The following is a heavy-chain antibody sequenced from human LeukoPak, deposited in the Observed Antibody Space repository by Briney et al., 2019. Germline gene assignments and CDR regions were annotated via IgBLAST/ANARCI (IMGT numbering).Heavy chain of an antibody. D-gene: IGHD3-16*01. CDR3: ARGFIYDYVWGSYCHPYDY. V-gene: IGHV4-34*01. J-gene: IGHJ4*02. CDR1: GGSFSGHY. Sequence: SETLSLTCAVYGGSFSGHYWSWIRQPPGKGLEWIGEINHSGSTNYNPSLKSRVTISVDTSKAQFSLKLSSVTAADTAVYYCARGFIYDYVWGSYCHPYDYWGQGTLVTVSS. CDR2: INHSGST.